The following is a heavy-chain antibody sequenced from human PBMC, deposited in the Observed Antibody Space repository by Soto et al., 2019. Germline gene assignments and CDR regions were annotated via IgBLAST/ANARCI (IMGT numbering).Heavy chain of an antibody. CDR1: GFTFTSSA. CDR2: IVVGSCYK. D-gene: IGHD3-10*01. Sequence: SVKVSCKASGFTFTSSAVQWVRQARGQRLEWKGWIVVGSCYKNYAKKFQERVTITRDMSTSTAYMELSSLRSEDTAVYYCAADLWFGELYFDYWGQGTLVTVSS. CDR3: AADLWFGELYFDY. J-gene: IGHJ4*02. V-gene: IGHV1-58*01.